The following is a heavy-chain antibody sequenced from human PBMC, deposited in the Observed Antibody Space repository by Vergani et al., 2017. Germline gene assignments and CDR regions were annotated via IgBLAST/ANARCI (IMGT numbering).Heavy chain of an antibody. D-gene: IGHD6-19*01. CDR1: GFTFSSFS. J-gene: IGHJ6*03. CDR2: ISSSSSTI. V-gene: IGHV3-48*04. CDR3: ARDLCISGWYAGYRDV. Sequence: EVQLVESGGGLVQPGGSLRLACAASGFTFSSFSMNWVRQAPGKGLEWVSYISSSSSTIYYADSVKGRFTISRDNAKNSLYLQMNSLGAEDTAVYYCARDLCISGWYAGYRDVWGRGTTVTVSS.